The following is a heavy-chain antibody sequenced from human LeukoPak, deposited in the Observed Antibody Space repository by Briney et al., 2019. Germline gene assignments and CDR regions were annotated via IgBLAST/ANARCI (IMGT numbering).Heavy chain of an antibody. V-gene: IGHV3-7*02. Sequence: GGSLRLSCAASGFTFTSYWMSWVRQAPGKGLEWVANIDQDGSEKFYVDSVKGRFTISRDNARNSLFLQMNSLRDDDTAVYYCARRSGGTYHYDYWGQGTLVTVSS. CDR3: ARRSGGTYHYDY. CDR2: IDQDGSEK. CDR1: GFTFTSYW. J-gene: IGHJ4*02. D-gene: IGHD1-26*01.